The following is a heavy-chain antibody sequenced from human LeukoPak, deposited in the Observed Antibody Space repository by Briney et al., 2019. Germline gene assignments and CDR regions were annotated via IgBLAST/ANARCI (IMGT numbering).Heavy chain of an antibody. CDR3: AKDRIIVADFWSGYYTSAGQYHFDY. D-gene: IGHD3-3*01. V-gene: IGHV3-30*02. CDR2: IQYDGSNK. J-gene: IGHJ4*02. Sequence: GGSLRLSCATSGFIFSSYGMHWVRQAPGKGLEWVAFIQYDGSNKNYADSVKGRFTISRDNSKNTLYLQMNSLRAEDTAVYYYAKDRIIVADFWSGYYTSAGQYHFDYWGQGTLVTVSS. CDR1: GFIFSSYG.